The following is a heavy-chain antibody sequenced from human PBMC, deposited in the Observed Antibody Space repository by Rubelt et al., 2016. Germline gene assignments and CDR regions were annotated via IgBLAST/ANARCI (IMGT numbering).Heavy chain of an antibody. CDR2: IYWDDDK. J-gene: IGHJ2*01. Sequence: QITLKESGPTLVKPTQTLTLTCTFSGFSLSTSGVGVGWIRQPPGKALEWLALIYWDDDKRYSQSLKSRLTIPKGTSKNQVVLTMTNMDPVDTATYYCAHRRTTVTTHFTTPLYWYFDLWGRGTLVTVSS. V-gene: IGHV2-5*02. CDR1: GFSLSTSGVG. CDR3: AHRRTTVTTHFTTPLYWYFDL. D-gene: IGHD4-17*01.